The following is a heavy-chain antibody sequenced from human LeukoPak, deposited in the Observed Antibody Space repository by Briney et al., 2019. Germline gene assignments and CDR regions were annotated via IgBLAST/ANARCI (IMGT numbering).Heavy chain of an antibody. CDR3: AKDYTRSWTNWFDP. Sequence: PGGSLRLSCAASGFIFDEYAMHWVRQAPGKGLEWVSGISWNSGTIGYADSVKGRFAISRDNAKNSLYLQMNSLRTEGTAMYFCAKDYTRSWTNWFDPWGQGTLVTVSS. CDR2: ISWNSGTI. D-gene: IGHD2-8*01. J-gene: IGHJ5*02. V-gene: IGHV3-9*01. CDR1: GFIFDEYA.